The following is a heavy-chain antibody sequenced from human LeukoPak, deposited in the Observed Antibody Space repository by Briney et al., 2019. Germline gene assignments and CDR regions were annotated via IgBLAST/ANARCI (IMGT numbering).Heavy chain of an antibody. CDR3: ARDSTVSDFDY. CDR2: IKIDGSGT. J-gene: IGHJ4*02. D-gene: IGHD4-17*01. V-gene: IGHV3-74*01. Sequence: GGSLRLSCVVSGFTVSSNYMSWVRQAPGKGLVWVSRIKIDGSGTGYADSVKGRFTISRDNAKNTLYLQMNSLRAEDTAVYYCARDSTVSDFDYWGQGTLVTVSS. CDR1: GFTVSSNY.